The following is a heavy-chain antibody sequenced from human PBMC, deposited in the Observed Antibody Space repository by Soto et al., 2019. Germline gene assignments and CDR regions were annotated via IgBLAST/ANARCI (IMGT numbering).Heavy chain of an antibody. CDR3: ARREWELLGAFDI. J-gene: IGHJ3*02. CDR2: ISGSGGST. V-gene: IGHV3-23*01. D-gene: IGHD1-26*01. CDR1: GFTFSSYA. Sequence: GGSLRLSCAASGFTFSSYAMSWVRQAPGKGLEWVSAISGSGGSTCYADSVKGRFTISRDNSKNTLYLQMNSLRAEDTAVYYCARREWELLGAFDIWGQGTMVTVSS.